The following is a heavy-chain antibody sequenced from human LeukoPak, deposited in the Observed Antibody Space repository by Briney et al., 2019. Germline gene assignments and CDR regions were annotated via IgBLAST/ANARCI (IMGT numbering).Heavy chain of an antibody. CDR2: ISYDGSNK. CDR1: GFTFSSYA. Sequence: GGSLRLSCAASGFTFSSYAMHWVRQAPGKGLEWVAVISYDGSNKYYADSVKGRFTISRDNFKNTLYLQMNSLRAEDTAVYYCSRTYCGGDCYYNWFDPWGQGTLVTVSS. D-gene: IGHD2-21*02. CDR3: SRTYCGGDCYYNWFDP. J-gene: IGHJ5*02. V-gene: IGHV3-30-3*01.